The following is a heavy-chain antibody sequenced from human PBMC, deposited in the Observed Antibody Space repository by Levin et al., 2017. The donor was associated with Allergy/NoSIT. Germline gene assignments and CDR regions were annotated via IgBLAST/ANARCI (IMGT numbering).Heavy chain of an antibody. CDR2: ISYDGSNK. CDR3: ARVSYSSGWQREIREGLYYFDY. D-gene: IGHD6-19*01. V-gene: IGHV3-30*04. Sequence: SGGSLRLSCAASGFTFSSYSMHWVRQAPGKGLEWVAVISYDGSNKYYADSVKGRFTISRDNSKNTLYLQVNSLRAEDTAVYYCARVSYSSGWQREIREGLYYFDYWGQGTLVTVSS. CDR1: GFTFSSYS. J-gene: IGHJ4*02.